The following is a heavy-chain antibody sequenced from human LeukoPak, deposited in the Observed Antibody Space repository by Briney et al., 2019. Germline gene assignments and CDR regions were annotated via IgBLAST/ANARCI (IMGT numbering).Heavy chain of an antibody. CDR1: GFTFDDYA. CDR2: ISWDSGSI. V-gene: IGHV3-9*01. D-gene: IGHD1-26*01. Sequence: GGSLRLSCAASGFTFDDYAMHWVRQAPGKGLEWVSGISWDSGSIGYADSVKGRFTISRDNAKNSLYLQMNSLRAEDTALYYCAKARAPYSGSYIFDYWGQGTLVTVSS. CDR3: AKARAPYSGSYIFDY. J-gene: IGHJ4*02.